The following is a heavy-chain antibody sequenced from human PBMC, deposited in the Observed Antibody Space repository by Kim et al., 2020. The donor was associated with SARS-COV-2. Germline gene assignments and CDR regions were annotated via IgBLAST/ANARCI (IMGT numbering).Heavy chain of an antibody. CDR2: ISTYSVKI. CDR3: ARKEYVDYVWPSDF. J-gene: IGHJ4*02. CDR1: GYTFTSYG. D-gene: IGHD3-16*01. Sequence: ASVKVSCKASGYTFTSYGINWVRQAPGQGLEWLGWISTYSVKIQFAEKFQGRLTMTTDTSTTTAYMEPASLTSDDTAVYYCARKEYVDYVWPSDFWGQGTLVTVAS. V-gene: IGHV1-18*04.